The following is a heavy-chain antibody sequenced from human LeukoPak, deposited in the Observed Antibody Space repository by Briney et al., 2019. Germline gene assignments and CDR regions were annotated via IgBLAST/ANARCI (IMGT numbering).Heavy chain of an antibody. J-gene: IGHJ6*02. CDR3: ARVYNGDYSYYYYGMDV. V-gene: IGHV1-3*01. CDR1: GYTFTSYA. CDR2: INAGNGNT. Sequence: ASVKVSCKASGYTFTSYAMHWVRQAPGQRLEWMGWINAGNGNTKYSQKFQGRVTMTRNTSISTAYMELSSLRSEDTAVYYCARVYNGDYSYYYYGMDVWGQGTTVTVSS. D-gene: IGHD4-17*01.